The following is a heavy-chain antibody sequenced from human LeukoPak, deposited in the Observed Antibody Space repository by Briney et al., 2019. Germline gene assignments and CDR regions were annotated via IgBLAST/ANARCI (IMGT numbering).Heavy chain of an antibody. CDR2: IYQSGSN. D-gene: IGHD2-2*01. Sequence: SETLPLTCAASGYSISTGRYWGWLRQPPGKGLEWIGSIYQSGSNYYNPSLKSRVTISVDTSKNQFSLKLRSVTAADTAVYYCARSLSRSGIDYWGQGTLVTVSS. CDR3: ARSLSRSGIDY. J-gene: IGHJ4*02. CDR1: GYSISTGRY. V-gene: IGHV4-38-2*01.